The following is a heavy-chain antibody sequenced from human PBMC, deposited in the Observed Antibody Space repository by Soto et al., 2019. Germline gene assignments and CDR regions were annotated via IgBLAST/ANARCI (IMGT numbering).Heavy chain of an antibody. CDR1: GGSISSGGNS. D-gene: IGHD3-10*01. CDR2: IYHSWST. V-gene: IGHV4-30-2*01. CDR3: VRGCGLEGVPLDY. J-gene: IGHJ4*02. Sequence: SENLYLTCAVSGGSISSGGNSWSWIRQPPGKGLEWIGYIYHSWSTYYNPSLKSRVTISVDRSKNQFSLKLSSVTAAETAVYFWVRGCGLEGVPLDYWAQG.